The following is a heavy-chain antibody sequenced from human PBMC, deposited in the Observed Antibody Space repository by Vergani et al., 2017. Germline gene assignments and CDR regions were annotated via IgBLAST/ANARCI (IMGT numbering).Heavy chain of an antibody. CDR1: GGTFSSNS. D-gene: IGHD3-3*01. CDR2: IIPILGIA. J-gene: IGHJ3*02. Sequence: QGQLAQSGAEVKKPGSSVKVSCKASGGTFSSNSISWVRQAPGQGLEWIGRIIPILGIANYAQKFQGRVTITADKSTSTAYMELSSLRSEDTAVYYCAGVFTYYGAFDIWGQGTMVTVSS. V-gene: IGHV1-69*04. CDR3: AGVFTYYGAFDI.